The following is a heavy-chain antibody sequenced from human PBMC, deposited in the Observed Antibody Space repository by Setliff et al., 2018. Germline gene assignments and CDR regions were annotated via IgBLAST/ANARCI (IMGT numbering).Heavy chain of an antibody. J-gene: IGHJ4*02. D-gene: IGHD2-15*01. V-gene: IGHV1-18*01. CDR2: ISAYNGNT. CDR3: ARAVGYCSGGSCYKGDDY. CDR1: GYAFTSYG. Sequence: ASVKVSCKASGYAFTSYGISWVRQAPGQGLEWMGWISAYNGNTNYAQKLQGRVTMTTDTSTNTAYMEVRSLGSDDTAMYYCARAVGYCSGGSCYKGDDYWGQGTLVTVSS.